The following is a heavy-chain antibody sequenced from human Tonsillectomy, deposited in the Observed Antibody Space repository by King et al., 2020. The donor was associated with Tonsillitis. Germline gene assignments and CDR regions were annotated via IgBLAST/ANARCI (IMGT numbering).Heavy chain of an antibody. J-gene: IGHJ4*02. Sequence: VQLVESGGGVVQPGRSLRLSCAASGFTFSSYGMHWVRQAPGKGLEWVAVISYDGSNKYYADSEKGRFTISRDNSKNTVYLQMNSLRAEDTAVYYCAKGSDYGDYWGQGTLVTVSS. CDR1: GFTFSSYG. CDR2: ISYDGSNK. D-gene: IGHD3-16*01. CDR3: AKGSDYGDY. V-gene: IGHV3-30*18.